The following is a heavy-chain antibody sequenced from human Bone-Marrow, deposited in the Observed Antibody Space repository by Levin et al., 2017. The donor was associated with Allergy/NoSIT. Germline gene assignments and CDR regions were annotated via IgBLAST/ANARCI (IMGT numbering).Heavy chain of an antibody. CDR2: ISAYNGNT. D-gene: IGHD3-3*01. CDR3: ARSTLRFLEWLPLRYFDY. V-gene: IGHV1-18*01. Sequence: PGESLKISCKASGYTFTSYGISWVRQAPGQGLEWMGWISAYNGNTNYAQKLQGRVTMTTDTSTSTAYMELRSLRSDDTAVYYCARSTLRFLEWLPLRYFDYWGQGTLVTVSS. CDR1: GYTFTSYG. J-gene: IGHJ4*02.